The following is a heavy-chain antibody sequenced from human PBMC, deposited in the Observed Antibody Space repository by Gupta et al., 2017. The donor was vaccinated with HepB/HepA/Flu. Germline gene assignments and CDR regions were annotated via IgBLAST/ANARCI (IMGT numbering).Heavy chain of an antibody. CDR1: GDSISRHF. CDR2: IYSNGSP. J-gene: IGHJ6*04. V-gene: IGHV4-4*07. CDR3: ARGGPIVSADTLSYFYDDRGV. Sequence: QVQLQESGPGLVRPSETLALSCTVSGDSISRHFWNWLRRPAGKGLEWIGRIYSNGSPHYNPSRKSRVTMSIDTSKKQFSLRLSSVTDAETALYYCARGGPIVSADTLSYFYDDRGVWGKGTTGSVSS. D-gene: IGHD5/OR15-5a*01.